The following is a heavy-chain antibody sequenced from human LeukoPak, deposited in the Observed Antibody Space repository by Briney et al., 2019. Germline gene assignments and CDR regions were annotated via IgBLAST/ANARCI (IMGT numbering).Heavy chain of an antibody. CDR3: ARHDVVAANPNYYYGMDV. J-gene: IGHJ6*02. V-gene: IGHV4-39*01. CDR2: ISYSGST. Sequence: SETLSLTCTVSGGSVSSSSHYWGWIRQPPGKGLEWIGSISYSGSTDYNPSLKSRVTISVDTSKNQFSLKLSSVTAADTAVYFCARHDVVAANPNYYYGMDVWGQGTTVTVSS. CDR1: GGSVSSSSHY. D-gene: IGHD2-15*01.